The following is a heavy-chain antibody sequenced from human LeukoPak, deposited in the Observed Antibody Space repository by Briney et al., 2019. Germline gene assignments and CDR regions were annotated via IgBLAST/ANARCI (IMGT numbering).Heavy chain of an antibody. D-gene: IGHD2-2*01. V-gene: IGHV1-2*02. CDR2: INPNSGVT. CDR1: GYTFTGYY. Sequence: ASVKVSCKASGYTFTGYYMHWVRQAPGQGLEWMGWINPNSGVTKYAQNFQGRVTMTSDTSISTAYMDLSRLRSDDTAVYCCARSPIVVVPTAHDAFDIWGQGTMVTVSS. CDR3: ARSPIVVVPTAHDAFDI. J-gene: IGHJ3*02.